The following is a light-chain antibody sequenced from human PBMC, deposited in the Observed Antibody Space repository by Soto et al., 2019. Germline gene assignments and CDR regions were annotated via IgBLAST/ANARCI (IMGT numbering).Light chain of an antibody. V-gene: IGKV3-20*01. CDR2: DAS. J-gene: IGKJ1*01. Sequence: EIVLTQSAGTLSLSPGARAPLSCRASQTVSGRYLAWFQQKPGQTPRLRIYDASTRAAGVPDRFSGSGSGTDFSLTINRLEPEDFAVYYCQHYGSSPWTFGQGTKVEIK. CDR3: QHYGSSPWT. CDR1: QTVSGRY.